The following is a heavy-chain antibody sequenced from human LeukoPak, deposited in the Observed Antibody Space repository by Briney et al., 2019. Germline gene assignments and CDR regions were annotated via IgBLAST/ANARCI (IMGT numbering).Heavy chain of an antibody. Sequence: GGSLRLSCAASGFTFSSYGMHWVRQAPGKGLEWVAVISYDGSNKYYADSVKGRVTFSRDDAKNTLYLHMHSLRDDDTAVYYCARDQRYAFDYWGQGILVTVSS. CDR2: ISYDGSNK. CDR3: ARDQRYAFDY. D-gene: IGHD3-9*01. V-gene: IGHV3-30*03. J-gene: IGHJ4*02. CDR1: GFTFSSYG.